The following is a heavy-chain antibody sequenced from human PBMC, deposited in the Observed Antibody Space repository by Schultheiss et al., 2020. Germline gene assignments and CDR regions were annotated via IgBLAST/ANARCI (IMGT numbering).Heavy chain of an antibody. J-gene: IGHJ6*02. D-gene: IGHD2-15*01. CDR2: IYYSGST. CDR3: ARAIVADDYYGMDV. CDR1: GGSFSGYY. V-gene: IGHV4-34*09. Sequence: SQPLSLTCAVYGGSFSGYYWSWIRQPPGKGLEWIGYIYYSGSTYYNPSLKSRVTISVDTSKNQFSLKLSSVTAADTAVYYCARAIVADDYYGMDVWGQGTTVTVSS.